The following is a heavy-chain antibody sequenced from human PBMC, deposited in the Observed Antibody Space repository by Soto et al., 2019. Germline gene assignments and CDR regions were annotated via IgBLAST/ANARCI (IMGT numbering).Heavy chain of an antibody. D-gene: IGHD3-3*02. Sequence: SETLSLTCTVSGGSVSSGSYYWSWIRQPPGKGLEWIGEISHSGSANYNPSLESRVTMSADTSKRQFYMNLTSVTAADTAVYYCARGLLIRHWGQGTPVTVSS. V-gene: IGHV4-39*07. J-gene: IGHJ1*01. CDR3: ARGLLIRH. CDR1: GGSVSSGSYY. CDR2: ISHSGSA.